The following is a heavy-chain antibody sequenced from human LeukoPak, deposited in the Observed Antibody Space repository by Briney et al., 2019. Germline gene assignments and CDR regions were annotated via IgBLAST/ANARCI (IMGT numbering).Heavy chain of an antibody. D-gene: IGHD3-9*01. CDR2: IKQDGSDQ. CDR3: ARLSQHYHFLSGQYKKGMDV. Sequence: GGSLRLSCVASGFTFSGYWMTWVRQAPGKGLEWVANIKQDGSDQYYVDSVKGRFTISRDNAKNSLYLQMNSLRAEDTAVYYCARLSQHYHFLSGQYKKGMDVWGQGTTVTGSS. J-gene: IGHJ6*02. CDR1: GFTFSGYW. V-gene: IGHV3-7*01.